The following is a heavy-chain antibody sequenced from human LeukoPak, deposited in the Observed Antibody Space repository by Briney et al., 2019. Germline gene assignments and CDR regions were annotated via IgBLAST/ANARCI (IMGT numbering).Heavy chain of an antibody. J-gene: IGHJ4*02. CDR3: AKDHPSGYYGSEGFDY. V-gene: IGHV3-30*18. CDR1: GFTFSSYG. CDR2: ISYDGSNK. D-gene: IGHD3-10*01. Sequence: GRSLRLSCAASGFTFSSYGMHWVRQAPGKGLEWVAVISYDGSNKYYADSVKGRFTISRDNSKNTLYLQMNSLRAEDTAVYYCAKDHPSGYYGSEGFDYWGQGTLVTVSS.